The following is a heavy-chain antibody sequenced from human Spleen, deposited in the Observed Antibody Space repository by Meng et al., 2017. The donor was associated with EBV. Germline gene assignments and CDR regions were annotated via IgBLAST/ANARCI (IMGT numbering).Heavy chain of an antibody. CDR2: ISTNSGNT. CDR3: ARGQGIPWPF. Sequence: VKLVQCGAEVKKPGASVKVACKASGYMFTSYGISWVRQAPGQGLEWMGSISTNSGNTNYAKRLQGRVTMTIDRSTSTAYVELRSLTSDDTAVYYCARGQGIPWPFWGQGTLVTVSS. V-gene: IGHV1-18*01. J-gene: IGHJ4*02. D-gene: IGHD2-21*01. CDR1: GYMFTSYG.